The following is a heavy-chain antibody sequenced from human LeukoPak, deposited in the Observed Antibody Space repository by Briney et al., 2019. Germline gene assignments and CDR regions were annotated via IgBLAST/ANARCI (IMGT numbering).Heavy chain of an antibody. Sequence: SETLSLTCTVSGGSISSYYWSWIRQPAGKGLEWIGRIYTSGSTNYTPSLKSRVTISVDKSKNEFSLKLNSVTAADTAVYFCVRREYQLLFAYWGQGTLVTVSS. V-gene: IGHV4-4*07. CDR1: GGSISSYY. D-gene: IGHD2-21*01. J-gene: IGHJ4*02. CDR2: IYTSGST. CDR3: VRREYQLLFAY.